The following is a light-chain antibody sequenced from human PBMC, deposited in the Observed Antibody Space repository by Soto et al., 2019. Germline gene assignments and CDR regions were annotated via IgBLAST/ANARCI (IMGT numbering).Light chain of an antibody. CDR1: HSVSSSY. J-gene: IGKJ1*01. Sequence: EIVLTQSPGTLSLSPGERATLSCRASHSVSSSYLAWYQQKPGQAPRLLIYGASSRATGIPDRFSGSGSGTDFTLTISKLDPEDFAVYYCQQYGDSPWTFGQGTKVDIK. V-gene: IGKV3-20*01. CDR2: GAS. CDR3: QQYGDSPWT.